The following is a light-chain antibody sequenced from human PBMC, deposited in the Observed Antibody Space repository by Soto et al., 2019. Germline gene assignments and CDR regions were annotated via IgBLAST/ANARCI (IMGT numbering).Light chain of an antibody. Sequence: EIVMTQSPATLSVSPGERATLSCRASQSVSSNLAWYQQKPGQAPRLLIYGASTRATGIPARFSGSGSGTEFTLPISSLQSEDFAVYYCRQNGTPLGTFGKGTK. CDR2: GAS. CDR3: RQNGTPLGT. CDR1: QSVSSN. V-gene: IGKV3-15*01. J-gene: IGKJ1*01.